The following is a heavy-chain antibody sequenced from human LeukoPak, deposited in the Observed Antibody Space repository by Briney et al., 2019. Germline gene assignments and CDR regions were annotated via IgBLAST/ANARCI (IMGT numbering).Heavy chain of an antibody. J-gene: IGHJ6*02. CDR2: TYYSGST. CDR1: GGSISSYY. Sequence: SETLSLTCTVSGGSISSYYWSWIRQPPGKGLEWIGYTYYSGSTKYNPSLKSRVTISVDTSKNQFSLKLSSVTAADTAVYYCARDYGSGLMDVWGQGTTVTVSS. CDR3: ARDYGSGLMDV. D-gene: IGHD3-10*01. V-gene: IGHV4-59*01.